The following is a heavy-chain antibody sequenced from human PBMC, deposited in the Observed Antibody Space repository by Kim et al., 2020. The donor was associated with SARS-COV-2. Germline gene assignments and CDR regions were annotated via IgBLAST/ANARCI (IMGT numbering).Heavy chain of an antibody. CDR3: ARDGDIADYYYYGMDV. J-gene: IGHJ6*02. V-gene: IGHV1-18*01. CDR1: GYTFTSYG. D-gene: IGHD5-12*01. CDR2: ISAYNGNT. Sequence: ASVKVSCKASGYTFTSYGISWVRQAPGQGLEWMGWISAYNGNTNYAQKLQGRVTMTTDTSTSTAYMELRSLRSDDTAVYYCARDGDIADYYYYGMDVWGQGTTVTVSS.